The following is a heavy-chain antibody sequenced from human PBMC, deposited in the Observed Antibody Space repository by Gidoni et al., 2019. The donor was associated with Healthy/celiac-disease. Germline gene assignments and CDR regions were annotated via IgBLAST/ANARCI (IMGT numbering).Heavy chain of an antibody. CDR3: ARRDSSSRDYYYGMDV. D-gene: IGHD6-6*01. V-gene: IGHV4-59*08. CDR2: IYYSGST. J-gene: IGHJ6*02. Sequence: QVQLQESGAGLVKPSETLSLTCTVSGGSISSYYWSWIRQPPGKGLGWIGYIYYSGSTNYNPSLKSRVTISVDTSKNQFSLKLSSVTAADTAVYYCARRDSSSRDYYYGMDVWGQGTTVTVSS. CDR1: GGSISSYY.